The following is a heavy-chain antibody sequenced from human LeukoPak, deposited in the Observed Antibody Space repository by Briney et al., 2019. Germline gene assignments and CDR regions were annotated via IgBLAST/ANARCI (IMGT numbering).Heavy chain of an antibody. J-gene: IGHJ4*02. CDR2: ISSSSSYI. D-gene: IGHD4-17*01. V-gene: IGHV3-21*01. CDR3: ARVADFDYGHYGYNDY. Sequence: GGSLRLSCAASGFTFSNYWMNWVRQVPGKGLELVSSISSSSSYIYYADSVKGRFTISRDNAKNSLYLQMNSLRAEDTAVYYCARVADFDYGHYGYNDYWGQGTLVTVSS. CDR1: GFTFSNYW.